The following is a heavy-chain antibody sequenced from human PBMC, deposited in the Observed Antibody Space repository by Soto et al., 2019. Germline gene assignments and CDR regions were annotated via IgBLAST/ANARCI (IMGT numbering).Heavy chain of an antibody. CDR2: IIPFYGTT. J-gene: IGHJ4*02. V-gene: IGHV1-69*13. Sequence: AAVKVSCKASGGTFSSFAFSWVRQAPGQGLEWMGGIIPFYGTTYYAQKFQGRVTITADDSADTVDMELSSLRSEDTAVYFCAEAMGTKMFFYVWDYWGQGALVTVSS. CDR1: GGTFSSFA. D-gene: IGHD3-16*01. CDR3: AEAMGTKMFFYVWDY.